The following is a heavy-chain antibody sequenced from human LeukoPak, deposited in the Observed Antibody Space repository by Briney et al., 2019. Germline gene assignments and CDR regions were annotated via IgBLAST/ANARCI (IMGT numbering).Heavy chain of an antibody. CDR1: GYTFTGYY. CDR3: ARDLGGYMVRGVVDY. Sequence: ASVKVSCKASGYTFTGYYMHWVRQAPGQGLEWMGIINPSGGSTSYAQKFQGRVTMTRDTSTSTVYMELSSLRSEDTAVYYCARDLGGYMVRGVVDYWGQGTLVTVSS. D-gene: IGHD3-10*01. CDR2: INPSGGST. J-gene: IGHJ4*02. V-gene: IGHV1-46*01.